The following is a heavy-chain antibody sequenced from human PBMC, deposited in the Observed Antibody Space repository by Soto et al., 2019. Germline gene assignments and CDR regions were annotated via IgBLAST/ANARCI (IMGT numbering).Heavy chain of an antibody. Sequence: QVQLVQSGAEVKKPGASVQVSCKASGYTFTSYDINWVRQATGQGLEWMGWMNPNSGNTGYAQKFQGRVTMTRNTSISTAYMELSSLRSEDTAVYYCARGKRITIFGVVISDYFDYWGQGTLVTVSS. J-gene: IGHJ4*02. V-gene: IGHV1-8*01. CDR2: MNPNSGNT. CDR3: ARGKRITIFGVVISDYFDY. CDR1: GYTFTSYD. D-gene: IGHD3-3*01.